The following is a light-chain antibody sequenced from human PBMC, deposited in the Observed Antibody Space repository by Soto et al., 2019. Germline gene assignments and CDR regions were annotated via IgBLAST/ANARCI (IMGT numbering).Light chain of an antibody. J-gene: IGKJ1*01. Sequence: EIVLTQSPGTLSLSPGERATLSCSASQSVSNNYLAWYHQKPGQAPRLLIYGASNRATGIPDRFGGSGSGTDFTLTISRLEAEYFAVYYCQQYTDSRTFGQGTKVDIK. CDR3: QQYTDSRT. CDR2: GAS. V-gene: IGKV3-20*01. CDR1: QSVSNNY.